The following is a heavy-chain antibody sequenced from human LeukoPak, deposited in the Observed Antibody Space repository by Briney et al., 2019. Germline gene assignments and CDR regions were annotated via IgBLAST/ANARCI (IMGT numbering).Heavy chain of an antibody. J-gene: IGHJ4*02. CDR2: INPNSGGT. CDR1: GYTFTGYY. D-gene: IGHD5-18*01. CDR3: AXXXWDTAMVFNY. V-gene: IGHV1-2*02. Sequence: AAVKVSCKASGYTFTGYYMHWVRQAPGQGLEWMGWINPNSGGTNYAQKFQGRVTMTRDTSISTAYMYLSRLRSDDTAVYYFAXXXWDTAMVFNYWGQGTLVTVSS.